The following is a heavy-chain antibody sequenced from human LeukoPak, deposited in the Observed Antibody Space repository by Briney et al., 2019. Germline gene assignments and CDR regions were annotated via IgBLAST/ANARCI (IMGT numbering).Heavy chain of an antibody. CDR2: INHSGST. Sequence: PSETLSLTCAVYGGSFSGYYWSWIRQPPGKGLEWIGEINHSGSTNYNPSLKSRVTISVDTSKNQFSLKLSSVTAADTAVYYCARVRDVRYFDWLPPPVGAFDIWGQGTMVTVSS. CDR3: ARVRDVRYFDWLPPPVGAFDI. CDR1: GGSFSGYY. D-gene: IGHD3-9*01. J-gene: IGHJ3*02. V-gene: IGHV4-34*01.